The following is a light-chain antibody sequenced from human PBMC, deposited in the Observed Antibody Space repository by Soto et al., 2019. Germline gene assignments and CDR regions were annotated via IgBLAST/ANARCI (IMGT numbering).Light chain of an antibody. V-gene: IGKV1-17*01. CDR1: QGIRNY. CDR3: LQHDNFPST. CDR2: AAS. Sequence: DIQMTHFPAALSPSVEDRVTITCRASQGIRNYLGWYQQKPGKAPKRLIYAASSLQNGVPSRFSGSGSGTEFTLTISSLQPEDFETYYCLQHDNFPSTVGQGTKV. J-gene: IGKJ1*01.